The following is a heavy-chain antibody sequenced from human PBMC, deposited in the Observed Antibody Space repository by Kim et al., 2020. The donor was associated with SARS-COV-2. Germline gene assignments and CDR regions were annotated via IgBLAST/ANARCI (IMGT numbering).Heavy chain of an antibody. J-gene: IGHJ4*02. CDR2: IYYSGST. V-gene: IGHV4-39*01. Sequence: SQTLSLTCTVSGGSISSSSYYWGWIRQPPGKGLEWIGSIYYSGSTYYNPSLKSRVTISVDTSKNQFSLKLSSVTAADTAVYYCASSYYDSSGYYGGFDYWGQGTLVTVSS. CDR3: ASSYYDSSGYYGGFDY. CDR1: GGSISSSSYY. D-gene: IGHD3-22*01.